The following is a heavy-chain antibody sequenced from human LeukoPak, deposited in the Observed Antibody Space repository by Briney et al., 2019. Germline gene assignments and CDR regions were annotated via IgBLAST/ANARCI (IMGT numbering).Heavy chain of an antibody. CDR1: GFTFSSYG. V-gene: IGHV3-30*03. Sequence: GGSLRLSCAASGFTFSSYGMHWVRQAPGKGLEWVAVISYDGSNKYYADSVKGRFTISRDNSKNTLYLQMNSLRAEDTAVYYCARDYTGYCSGGSCYSPAYWGQGTLVTVSS. J-gene: IGHJ4*02. CDR2: ISYDGSNK. CDR3: ARDYTGYCSGGSCYSPAY. D-gene: IGHD2-15*01.